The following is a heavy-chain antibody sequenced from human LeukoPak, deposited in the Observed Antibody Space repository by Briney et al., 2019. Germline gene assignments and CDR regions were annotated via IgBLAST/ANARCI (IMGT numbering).Heavy chain of an antibody. CDR1: GDSVSSNSAA. D-gene: IGHD1-1*01. CDR2: TYYRSKWSN. J-gene: IGHJ4*02. CDR3: ARGNDFTTGRSLYY. Sequence: SQTLSLTCAISGDSVSSNSAAWNWIRQSPSRGLEWLGRTYYRSKWSNDYAVSVKSRITINPDTSKSQFSLQLNSVTPEDTAVYYCARGNDFTTGRSLYYWGQGTLVTVSS. V-gene: IGHV6-1*01.